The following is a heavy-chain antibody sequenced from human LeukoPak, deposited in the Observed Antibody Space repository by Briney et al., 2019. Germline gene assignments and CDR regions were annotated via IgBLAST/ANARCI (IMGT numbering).Heavy chain of an antibody. CDR1: GFTFSRQA. D-gene: IGHD5-18*01. CDR3: AKTIQVWLWLLFDY. Sequence: GTSLRLSCAASGFTFSRQAMSWVRQAPGKGLEWVSGISGSGDYIYYADSVKGRFTISRDNSKNTLYLQMNSLRDEDTAVYYCAKTIQVWLWLLFDYWGQGTLVSVSS. CDR2: ISGSGDYI. V-gene: IGHV3-23*01. J-gene: IGHJ4*02.